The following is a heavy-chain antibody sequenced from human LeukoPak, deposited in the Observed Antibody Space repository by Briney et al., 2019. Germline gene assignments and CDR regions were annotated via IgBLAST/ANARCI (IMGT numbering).Heavy chain of an antibody. CDR1: GFTFSSYG. V-gene: IGHV3-30*02. CDR2: IRYDGSNK. CDR3: AKTDIVVVVAANGGLDY. Sequence: PGGSLRLSCAASGFTFSSYGMHWVRQAPGKGLEWVAFIRYDGSNKYYADSVKGRFTISRDNSKNTLYLQMNSLRAEGTAVYYCAKTDIVVVVAANGGLDYWGQGTLVTVSS. D-gene: IGHD2-15*01. J-gene: IGHJ4*02.